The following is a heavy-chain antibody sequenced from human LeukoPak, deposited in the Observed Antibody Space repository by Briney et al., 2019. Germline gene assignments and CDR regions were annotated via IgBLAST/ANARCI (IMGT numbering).Heavy chain of an antibody. CDR3: ARLHIVVVPAASNWFDP. D-gene: IGHD2-2*01. CDR2: INHSGST. J-gene: IGHJ5*02. CDR1: GGSFSNYY. V-gene: IGHV4-34*01. Sequence: TPSETLSLTCGVYGGSFSNYYWSCIRQSPGKGLEWIGEINHSGSTNYNPSLKSRVTISVDTSKNQFSLKLSSVTAADTAVYYCARLHIVVVPAASNWFDPWGQGTLVTVSS.